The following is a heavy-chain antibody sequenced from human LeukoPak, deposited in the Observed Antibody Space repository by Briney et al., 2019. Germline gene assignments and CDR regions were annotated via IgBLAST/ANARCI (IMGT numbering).Heavy chain of an antibody. D-gene: IGHD2-8*01. J-gene: IGHJ5*02. Sequence: ASVKVSCKASGYTFTGYYMHWVRQAPGQGLEWMGGINPNSGGTNYAQKFQGRVTMTRDTSISTAYMELSRLRSDDTAVYYCARDKGYCTNGVCLGSNWFDPWGQGTLVTVSS. CDR2: INPNSGGT. CDR3: ARDKGYCTNGVCLGSNWFDP. CDR1: GYTFTGYY. V-gene: IGHV1-2*02.